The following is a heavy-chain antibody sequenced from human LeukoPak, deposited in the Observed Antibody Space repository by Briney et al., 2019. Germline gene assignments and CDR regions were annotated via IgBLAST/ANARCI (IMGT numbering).Heavy chain of an antibody. Sequence: ASVKVSCKASGYTFTGYYMHWVRQAPGQGLEWMRWINPNSGGTNYAQKFQGRVTITADKSTSTAYMELSSLRSEDTAVYYCARDRRPYSSSSQDFDYWGQGTLVTVSS. V-gene: IGHV1-2*02. J-gene: IGHJ4*02. CDR1: GYTFTGYY. CDR3: ARDRRPYSSSSQDFDY. CDR2: INPNSGGT. D-gene: IGHD6-6*01.